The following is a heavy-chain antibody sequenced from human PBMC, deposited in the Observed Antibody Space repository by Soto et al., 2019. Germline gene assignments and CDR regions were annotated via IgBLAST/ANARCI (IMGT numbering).Heavy chain of an antibody. CDR2: IYYSGST. CDR3: ARAPAAYYYGSGSYLTQIQNWFDP. J-gene: IGHJ5*02. Sequence: QVQLQESGPGLVKPSQTLSLTCTVSGGSISSGGYYWSWIRQHPGKGLEWIGYIYYSGSTYYNPSLKRRVTISVDTSKNQFSLKLSSVTAAATAVYYCARAPAAYYYGSGSYLTQIQNWFDPWGQGTLVTVSS. D-gene: IGHD3-10*01. V-gene: IGHV4-31*03. CDR1: GGSISSGGYY.